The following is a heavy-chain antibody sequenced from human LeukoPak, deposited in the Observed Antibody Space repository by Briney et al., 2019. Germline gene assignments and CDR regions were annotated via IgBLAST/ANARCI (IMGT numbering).Heavy chain of an antibody. CDR2: ISYDGSNK. J-gene: IGHJ3*02. Sequence: GGSLRLSCAASGFTFSSYAMHWVRQAPGKGLEWVAVISYDGSNKYYADSVKGRFTISRDNAKNLLYLQMNSLRAEDTAVYYCARTYQLLFDIWGQGTMVTVSS. CDR1: GFTFSSYA. V-gene: IGHV3-30*04. CDR3: ARTYQLLFDI. D-gene: IGHD2-2*01.